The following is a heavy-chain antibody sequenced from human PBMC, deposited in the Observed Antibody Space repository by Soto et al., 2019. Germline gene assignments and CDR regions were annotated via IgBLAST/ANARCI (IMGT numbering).Heavy chain of an antibody. D-gene: IGHD2-15*01. CDR2: INHSGST. CDR1: GGYSRDEGHY. Sequence: ASETLCLRWSVAGGYSRDEGHYWSWVRKAPGKGLEWIREINHSGSTNYNPSLKSRVTVSVDTSKNQSSLKLSSVTAADTAVYYCARGTGYCSGGSCYGRYYYYGMDVWGQGTTVTVSS. V-gene: IGHV4-34*01. CDR3: ARGTGYCSGGSCYGRYYYYGMDV. J-gene: IGHJ6*02.